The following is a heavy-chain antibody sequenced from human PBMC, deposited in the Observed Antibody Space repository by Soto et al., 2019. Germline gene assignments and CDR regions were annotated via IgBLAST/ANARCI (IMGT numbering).Heavy chain of an antibody. V-gene: IGHV3-21*01. CDR1: GFFFSYYN. CDR2: ITGGDYP. Sequence: EVQLVESGGGLVKPGGSLRLSCAASGFFFSYYNMNWVRQAPGKGLEWISSITGGDYPYYASSVKGRFTVSRDNAQNLVYLQRDSLRAEDTAVYYCSPHNLGLTVFGGEKWGQGTLVTVSS. D-gene: IGHD3-3*01. CDR3: SPHNLGLTVFGGEK. J-gene: IGHJ4*02.